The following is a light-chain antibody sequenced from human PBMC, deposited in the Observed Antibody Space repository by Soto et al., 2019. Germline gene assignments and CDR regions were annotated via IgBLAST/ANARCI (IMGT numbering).Light chain of an antibody. J-gene: IGLJ3*02. V-gene: IGLV1-44*01. CDR3: AAWDDSLTGRV. CDR1: HSNIGRNS. Sequence: QSVPTQPPSASGTPGQRVTIPCSGTHSNIGRNSVNWYLQLPGTAPRLLIFSSNQRPLGVPDRFSGSRSGTSASLAITGLRSEDDAYSYCAAWDDSLTGRVFGGGTKLTVL. CDR2: SSN.